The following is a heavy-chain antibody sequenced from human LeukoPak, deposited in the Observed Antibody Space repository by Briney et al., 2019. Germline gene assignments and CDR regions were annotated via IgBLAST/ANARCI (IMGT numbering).Heavy chain of an antibody. D-gene: IGHD3-10*01. CDR3: AREAPARGVYYYYGVDV. J-gene: IGHJ6*02. Sequence: SQTLSLTCAISGDSVSSNSAAWNWIRQSPSRGLEWLGRTYYRSKWYNDYAVSVKSRITINPDTSKNQFSLQLNSVTPEDTAVYYCAREAPARGVYYYYGVDVWGQGTTVTVSS. CDR2: TYYRSKWYN. V-gene: IGHV6-1*01. CDR1: GDSVSSNSAA.